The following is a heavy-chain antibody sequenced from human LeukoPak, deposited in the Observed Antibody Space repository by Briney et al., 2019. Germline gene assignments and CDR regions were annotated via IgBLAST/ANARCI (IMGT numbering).Heavy chain of an antibody. CDR3: ATGGGITETTLWFAP. CDR2: INHSGST. J-gene: IGHJ5*02. D-gene: IGHD1-7*01. V-gene: IGHV4-34*01. Sequence: SETLSLTCAVYGGSFSGYYWSWIRQPPGKGLEWIGEINHSGSTNYNPSLKSRVTISVDTSKNQFSLKLSSVTAADTAVYYCATGGGITETTLWFAPWGQGTLVTVSS. CDR1: GGSFSGYY.